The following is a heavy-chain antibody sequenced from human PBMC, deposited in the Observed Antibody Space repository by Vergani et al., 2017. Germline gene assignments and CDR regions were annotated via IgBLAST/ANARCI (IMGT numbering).Heavy chain of an antibody. CDR2: ISGSGGST. D-gene: IGHD5-24*01. V-gene: IGHV3-23*04. CDR3: ARGGRWLQPPFDY. CDR1: GFTFSSYA. J-gene: IGHJ4*02. Sequence: EVQLVESGGGLVQPGGSLRLSCAASGFTFSSYAMSWVRQAPGKGLEWVSAISGSGGSTYYADSVKGRFTISRDNAKNSLYLQMNSLRAEDTAVYYCARGGRWLQPPFDYWGQGTLVTVSS.